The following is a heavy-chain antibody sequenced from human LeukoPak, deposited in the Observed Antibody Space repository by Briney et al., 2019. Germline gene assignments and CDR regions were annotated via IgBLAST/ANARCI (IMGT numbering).Heavy chain of an antibody. J-gene: IGHJ4*02. V-gene: IGHV4-59*01. Sequence: PSETLSLTCTVSGGSISSYYWSWIRQPPGKGLEWIGYIYYSGSTNYNPSLKSRVTISVDTSKNQFSLKLSSVTAADTAVYYCARSYYDSSGTPDYWGQGTLATVSS. D-gene: IGHD3-22*01. CDR1: GGSISSYY. CDR2: IYYSGST. CDR3: ARSYYDSSGTPDY.